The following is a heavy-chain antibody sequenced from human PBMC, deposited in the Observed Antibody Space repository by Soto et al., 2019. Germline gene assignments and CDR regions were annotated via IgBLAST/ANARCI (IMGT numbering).Heavy chain of an antibody. CDR2: ISYSGNT. J-gene: IGHJ4*02. Sequence: QVHLRESGPGLVKPSETLSLSCTVSGGSISNFYWSWIRQPPGKVLEWIGYISYSGNTNYNPSLKSRVSMSVDTSNNQLSLNLTSVTAADTAVYYCARAPMVLSRSYFDSWGQGTPVTVSS. D-gene: IGHD2-8*01. CDR3: ARAPMVLSRSYFDS. CDR1: GGSISNFY. V-gene: IGHV4-59*01.